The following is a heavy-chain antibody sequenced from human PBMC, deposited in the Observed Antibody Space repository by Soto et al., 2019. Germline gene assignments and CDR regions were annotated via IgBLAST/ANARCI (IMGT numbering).Heavy chain of an antibody. Sequence: SLRLSCAASGFTFGGCAMHSVRQAPGKSLEWVSGISWNSGSIVYADAVKCRFTISRDNAKNSLYLQMNSLRAEDTALYYCAKGKVVVSSTAARHCLDVWGQGTTVTVSS. CDR3: AKGKVVVSSTAARHCLDV. CDR1: GFTFGGCA. CDR2: ISWNSGSI. J-gene: IGHJ6*02. V-gene: IGHV3-9*01. D-gene: IGHD6-6*01.